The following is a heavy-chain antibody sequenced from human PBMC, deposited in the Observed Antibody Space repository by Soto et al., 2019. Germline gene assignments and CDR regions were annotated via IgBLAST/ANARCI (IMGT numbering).Heavy chain of an antibody. D-gene: IGHD4-17*01. V-gene: IGHV3-20*04. CDR3: ARDLFLAGLHGDYVGDLGY. CDR2: INWNGGST. Sequence: PGGSLRLSCAASGFTFDDYGMTWVRQAPGKGLEWVSSINWNGGSTGYEDSVKGRFTISRDNAKNSLYLQMNSLRAEDTALYYCARDLFLAGLHGDYVGDLGYWGQGTLVTVSS. J-gene: IGHJ4*02. CDR1: GFTFDDYG.